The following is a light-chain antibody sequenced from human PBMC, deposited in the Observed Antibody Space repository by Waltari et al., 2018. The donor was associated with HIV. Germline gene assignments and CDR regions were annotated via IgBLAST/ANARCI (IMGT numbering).Light chain of an antibody. CDR2: DVS. Sequence: DIQMTQSHSSLSASVGDRVTITCRTNRTVITNLNWYQQKQGTAPKLLIYDVSTLETGAPSRFSGSGSGTDFTLTIDNLQPGDFATYFCQQSYSSPLTFGPGTKVEVK. CDR1: RTVITN. CDR3: QQSYSSPLT. V-gene: IGKV1-39*01. J-gene: IGKJ3*01.